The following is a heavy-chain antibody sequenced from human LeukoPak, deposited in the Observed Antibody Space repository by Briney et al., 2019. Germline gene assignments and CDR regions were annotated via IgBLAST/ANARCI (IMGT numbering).Heavy chain of an antibody. CDR3: ARVAYSSGYYYFDY. CDR2: IYCSGST. V-gene: IGHV4-59*08. D-gene: IGHD3-22*01. Sequence: SETLSLTCTVSVASISSYYWSWIRQPPGKGLEWVGYIYCSGSTNSNPSLKSRVTISVDTSRNQFSLKLSSVTAADTAVYYCARVAYSSGYYYFDYWGQGTLVTVS. CDR1: VASISSYY. J-gene: IGHJ4*02.